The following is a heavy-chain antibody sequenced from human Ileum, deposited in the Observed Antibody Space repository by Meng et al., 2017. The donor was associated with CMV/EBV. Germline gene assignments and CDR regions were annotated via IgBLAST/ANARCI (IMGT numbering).Heavy chain of an antibody. CDR1: GFMFKDYW. D-gene: IGHD2-21*01. CDR2: IEKDGREK. Sequence: GESLKISCTGYGFMFKDYWMTWVRQAPGKGLEWVANIEKDGREKYYVQSVKGRFTISRDHAKNSVYLEMNNLRDEDTAVYYYMWTHPLGTWGQGTLVTVSS. J-gene: IGHJ4*02. V-gene: IGHV3-7*01. CDR3: MWTHPLGT.